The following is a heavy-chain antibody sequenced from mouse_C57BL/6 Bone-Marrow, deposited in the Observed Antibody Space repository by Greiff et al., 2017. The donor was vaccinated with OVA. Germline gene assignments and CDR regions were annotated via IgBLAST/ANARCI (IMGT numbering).Heavy chain of an antibody. Sequence: QVQLQQSGAELAKPGASVKLSCKASGYTFTSYWMHWVKQRPGQGLEWIGNINPSSGYTKYNQKFKDKATLTADKSSSTAYMQLSSLTYEDSAVYYCARWGLRRGPWFAYWGRGTLVTVSA. J-gene: IGHJ3*01. CDR2: INPSSGYT. CDR3: ARWGLRRGPWFAY. V-gene: IGHV1-7*01. D-gene: IGHD2-4*01. CDR1: GYTFTSYW.